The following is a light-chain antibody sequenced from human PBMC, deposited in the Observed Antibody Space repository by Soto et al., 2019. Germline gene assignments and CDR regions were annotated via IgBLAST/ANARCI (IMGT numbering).Light chain of an antibody. CDR3: QQYNDYSWT. V-gene: IGKV1-5*03. CDR1: QSISIW. Sequence: DIQMTQSPSTLSASVGDRVAISCRASQSISIWLAWYQQKPGKAPKLLIYKASSLESGVPSRFSGSGSGTDFTLTISSLQPDDFATYYCQQYNDYSWTFGQGTTVEIK. CDR2: KAS. J-gene: IGKJ1*01.